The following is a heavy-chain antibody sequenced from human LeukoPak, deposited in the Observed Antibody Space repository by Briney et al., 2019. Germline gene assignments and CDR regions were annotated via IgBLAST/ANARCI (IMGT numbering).Heavy chain of an antibody. CDR1: GFTFSSYG. V-gene: IGHV3-33*01. D-gene: IGHD3-10*01. Sequence: PGESLPLPCAVSGFTFSSYGMQWFRQAPGKGLEGLAVIWYDGSNKYYADSVKGRFAISRDNSKDTLYLQMNSLRAEDTAVYYCAATPPYGSGSYYNYWGQGTPVTVSS. J-gene: IGHJ4*02. CDR2: IWYDGSNK. CDR3: AATPPYGSGSYYNY.